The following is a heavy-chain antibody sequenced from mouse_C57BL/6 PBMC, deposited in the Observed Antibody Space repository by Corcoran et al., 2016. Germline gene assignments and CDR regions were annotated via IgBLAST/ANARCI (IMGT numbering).Heavy chain of an antibody. CDR1: GYTFTDYY. CDR2: INPNNGGT. V-gene: IGHV1-26*01. D-gene: IGHD2-5*01. J-gene: IGHJ3*01. CDR3: ARTVYYSNSWFAY. Sequence: EVQLQQSGPELVKPGASVKISCKASGYTFTDYYMNWVKQSHGKSLEWIGDINPNNGGTSYNQKFKGKATLTVDKSSSTAYMELRSLTSEDSAVYYCARTVYYSNSWFAYWGQGTLVTVSA.